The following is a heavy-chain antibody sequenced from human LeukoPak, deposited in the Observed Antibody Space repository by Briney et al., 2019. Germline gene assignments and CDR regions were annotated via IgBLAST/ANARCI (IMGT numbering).Heavy chain of an antibody. CDR2: ISAYNGNT. J-gene: IGHJ6*02. V-gene: IGHV1-18*01. D-gene: IGHD5-24*01. Sequence: ASVKVSCKASGYTFTSYGISWVRQAPGQGLEWMGWISAYNGNTNYAQKLQGRVTMTTDTSTSTAYMELRSLRSDDTAVYYCARGGEGGDGYNLNPYYYRMDVLGPRNTVTLSS. CDR3: ARGGEGGDGYNLNPYYYRMDV. CDR1: GYTFTSYG.